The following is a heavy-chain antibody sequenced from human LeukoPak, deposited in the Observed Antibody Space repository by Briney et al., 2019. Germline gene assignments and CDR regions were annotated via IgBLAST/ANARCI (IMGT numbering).Heavy chain of an antibody. Sequence: SETLSLTCTVSGGSISSSSYYWGWIRQPPGKGLEWIGSIYYSGSTYYNPSLKSRVTVSVDTSKNQFSLKLSSVTAADTAVYFCARQCSSSTCPLDYWGRGTLVTVSS. CDR2: IYYSGST. J-gene: IGHJ4*02. CDR1: GGSISSSSYY. D-gene: IGHD2-2*01. CDR3: ARQCSSSTCPLDY. V-gene: IGHV4-39*01.